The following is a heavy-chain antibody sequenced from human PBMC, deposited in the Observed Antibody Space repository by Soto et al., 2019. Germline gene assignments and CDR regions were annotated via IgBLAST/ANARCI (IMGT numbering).Heavy chain of an antibody. CDR2: INPNSGGT. D-gene: IGHD2-2*01. V-gene: IGHV1-2*04. CDR1: GYTFTGYY. J-gene: IGHJ6*02. CDR3: ARDQAVVPAAITIGMDV. Sequence: ASVKVSCKASGYTFTGYYMHWVRQAPGQGLEWMGWINPNSGGTNYAQKFQGWVTMTRDTSISTAYMELSRLRSDDTAVYYCARDQAVVPAAITIGMDVWGQGTTVTVSS.